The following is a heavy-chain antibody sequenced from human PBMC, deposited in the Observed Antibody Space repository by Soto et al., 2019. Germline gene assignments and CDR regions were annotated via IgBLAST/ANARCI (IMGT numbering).Heavy chain of an antibody. J-gene: IGHJ4*02. CDR2: VATTSSNT. CDR1: GYTFTAYG. D-gene: IGHD4-4*01. V-gene: IGHV1-18*01. CDR3: ARELNTETSAFYSFAY. Sequence: GGSVKVSCKTSGYTFTAYGLAWLRQAPGQRPEWMGWVATTSSNTNYAQKFQDRVTMTTDTSTTTTYMELRSLRPDDTAVYYCARELNTETSAFYSFAYWGQGTLVTVSS.